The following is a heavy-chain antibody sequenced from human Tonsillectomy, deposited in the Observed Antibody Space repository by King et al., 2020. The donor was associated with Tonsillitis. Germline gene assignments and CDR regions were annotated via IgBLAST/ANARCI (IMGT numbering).Heavy chain of an antibody. V-gene: IGHV1-69*01. CDR3: ARSGYSYGYPFDY. CDR2: IIPIFGTA. Sequence: QLVQSGAEVKKPGSSVKVSCKASGGTFSSYAISWVRQAPGQGLEWMGGIIPIFGTANYAQTFQGRVTITADESTSTAYMELSSLRPEDTAVYYCARSGYSYGYPFDYWGQGTLVTASS. J-gene: IGHJ4*02. D-gene: IGHD5-18*01. CDR1: GGTFSSYA.